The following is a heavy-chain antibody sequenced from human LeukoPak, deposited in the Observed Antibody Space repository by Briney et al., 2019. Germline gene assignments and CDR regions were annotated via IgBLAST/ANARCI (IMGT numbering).Heavy chain of an antibody. CDR1: GGSFSGYY. CDR3: AREGKLTGYFGGLGFNY. V-gene: IGHV4-34*01. Sequence: SETLSLTCAVYGGSFSGYYWSWIRQPPGKGLEWIGEINHSGSTNYNPSLTSRVTISVDTSKNQLSLNLTSVTAADTAVYYCAREGKLTGYFGGLGFNYWGQGILVTVSS. CDR2: INHSGST. D-gene: IGHD6-19*01. J-gene: IGHJ4*02.